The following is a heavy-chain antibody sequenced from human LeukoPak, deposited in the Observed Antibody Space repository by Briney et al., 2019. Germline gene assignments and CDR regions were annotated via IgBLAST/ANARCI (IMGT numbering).Heavy chain of an antibody. CDR3: AKDRSSSWSFDY. CDR2: ISYDGSNI. D-gene: IGHD6-13*01. Sequence: PGGSLRLSCAASGFIFSSSGMHWVRQAPGKGLEWVAVISYDGSNIYYGDSVRGRFTISRDNSENMLYLQMNSLRAEDTAVYYCAKDRSSSWSFDYWGQGTLVTVSS. V-gene: IGHV3-30*18. J-gene: IGHJ4*02. CDR1: GFIFSSSG.